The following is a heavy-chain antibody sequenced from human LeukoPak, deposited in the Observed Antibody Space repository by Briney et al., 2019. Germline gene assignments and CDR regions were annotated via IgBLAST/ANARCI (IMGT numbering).Heavy chain of an antibody. D-gene: IGHD6-19*01. J-gene: IGHJ4*02. CDR3: ARETGSGWDYFDY. Sequence: SETLSLTCTVSGGSVSSGSYYWSWIRQPPGKGLEWIGYIYYSGSTNYNPSLKSRVTISVDTSKNQFSLKLSSVTAADTAVYYCARETGSGWDYFDYWGQGTLVTVSS. CDR1: GGSVSSGSYY. V-gene: IGHV4-61*01. CDR2: IYYSGST.